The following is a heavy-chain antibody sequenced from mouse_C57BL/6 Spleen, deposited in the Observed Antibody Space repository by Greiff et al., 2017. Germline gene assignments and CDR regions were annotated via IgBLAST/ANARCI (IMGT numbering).Heavy chain of an antibody. CDR3: ARSWFYAMDY. Sequence: VQLVESGAELVKPGASVKISCKASGYAFSSYWMNWVKQRPGKGLEWIGQIYPGDGDTNYNGKFKGKATLTADKSSSTAYMQLSSLTSEDSAVYFCARSWFYAMDYWGQGTSVTVSS. CDR1: GYAFSSYW. D-gene: IGHD2-2*01. CDR2: IYPGDGDT. V-gene: IGHV1-80*01. J-gene: IGHJ4*01.